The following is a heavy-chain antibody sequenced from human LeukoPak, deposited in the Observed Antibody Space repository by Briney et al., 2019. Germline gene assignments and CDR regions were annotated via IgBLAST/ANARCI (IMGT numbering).Heavy chain of an antibody. Sequence: PGGSLRLSCAASGFTFSSYSMTWVRQAPGKGLEWVSSISSSSSYIYYADSVKGRFTISRDNAKNSLYLQMNSLRAEDTAVYYCARGKHSYGPGDDYWGQGTLVTVSS. D-gene: IGHD5-18*01. V-gene: IGHV3-21*01. CDR1: GFTFSSYS. J-gene: IGHJ4*02. CDR3: ARGKHSYGPGDDY. CDR2: ISSSSSYI.